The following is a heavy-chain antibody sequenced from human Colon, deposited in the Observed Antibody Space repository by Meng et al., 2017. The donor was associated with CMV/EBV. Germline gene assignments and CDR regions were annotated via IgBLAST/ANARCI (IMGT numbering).Heavy chain of an antibody. CDR1: GFTFSLYG. CDR3: AKHDTKYGYGRDYFEY. V-gene: IGHV3-23*01. D-gene: IGHD5-18*01. Sequence: GESLKISCAASGFTFSLYGMSWVRQAPGKGLEWVSSISGSGGSTYYADSVKGRLTVSRDNSKNTLYLQMNSLRAEDTAVYYCAKHDTKYGYGRDYFEYWGQGILVTVSS. CDR2: ISGSGGST. J-gene: IGHJ4*01.